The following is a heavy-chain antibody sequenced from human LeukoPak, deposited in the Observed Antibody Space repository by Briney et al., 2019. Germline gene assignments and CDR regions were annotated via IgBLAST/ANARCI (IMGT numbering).Heavy chain of an antibody. J-gene: IGHJ5*02. Sequence: ASVKVSCKTSGYSFTDYYMHWVRQAPGQGLEWMGWINPNSGGTSSAQKFQGRVTMTWDTSITTVYMEVSWLTSDDTAIYYCARADRLDGGTYLIGPWGQGTLVTVSS. D-gene: IGHD2-21*01. CDR1: GYSFTDYY. V-gene: IGHV1-2*02. CDR3: ARADRLDGGTYLIGP. CDR2: INPNSGGT.